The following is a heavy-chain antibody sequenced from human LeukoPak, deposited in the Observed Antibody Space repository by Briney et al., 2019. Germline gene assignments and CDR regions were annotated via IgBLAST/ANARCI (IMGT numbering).Heavy chain of an antibody. CDR1: GCTFSSYW. CDR3: ARVGATGHYFDY. D-gene: IGHD1-26*01. Sequence: PGGSLRFSCAASGCTFSSYWMSWVRQAPGKGLEWVANIKQDGSEKYYVDSVKGRFTISRDNAKNSLYLQMNSLRAEDTAVYYCARVGATGHYFDYWGQGTLVTVSS. CDR2: IKQDGSEK. V-gene: IGHV3-7*01. J-gene: IGHJ4*02.